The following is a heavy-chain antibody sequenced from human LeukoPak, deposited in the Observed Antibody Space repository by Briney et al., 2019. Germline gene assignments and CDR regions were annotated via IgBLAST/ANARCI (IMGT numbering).Heavy chain of an antibody. V-gene: IGHV4-39*01. J-gene: IGHJ4*02. D-gene: IGHD3-22*01. CDR2: IYYSGST. CDR1: GGSISSSNYY. CDR3: ASVARDSSGYHYFDY. Sequence: PSETLSLTCTVSGGSISSSNYYWGWIRQPPGKGLEWIENIYYSGSTYYNPSLKSRVTISVDTSKNQFSLNLSSVTAADTAVYYCASVARDSSGYHYFDYWGQGTLVTVSS.